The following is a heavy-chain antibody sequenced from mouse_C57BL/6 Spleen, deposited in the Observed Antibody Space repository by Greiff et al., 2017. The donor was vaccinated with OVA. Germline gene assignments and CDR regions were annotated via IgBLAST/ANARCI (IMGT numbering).Heavy chain of an antibody. CDR3: ARHGYYDYDGYYYAMDD. J-gene: IGHJ4*01. D-gene: IGHD2-4*01. Sequence: VKLMESGPGLVAPSQSLSITCTVSGFSLTSYGVHWVRQPPGKGLEWLVVIWSDGSTTYNSALKSRLSISKDNSKSQVVLKMNSLQTDDPAIYYCARHGYYDYDGYYYAMDDWGKGTTVTVAS. CDR2: IWSDGST. V-gene: IGHV2-6-1*01. CDR1: GFSLTSYG.